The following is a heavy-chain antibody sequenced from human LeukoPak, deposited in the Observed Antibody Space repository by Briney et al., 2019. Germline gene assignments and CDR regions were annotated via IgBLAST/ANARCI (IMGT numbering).Heavy chain of an antibody. J-gene: IGHJ2*01. D-gene: IGHD6-13*01. CDR3: ARGQYSSSWRPGYFDL. CDR2: INHSGST. Sequence: MASETLSLTCAVYGGSFSGYYWSWIRQPPGKGLEWIGEINHSGSTNYNPSLKSRVTISVDTSKNQFSLKLSSVTAADTAVYYCARGQYSSSWRPGYFDLWGRGTLVTVSS. V-gene: IGHV4-34*01. CDR1: GGSFSGYY.